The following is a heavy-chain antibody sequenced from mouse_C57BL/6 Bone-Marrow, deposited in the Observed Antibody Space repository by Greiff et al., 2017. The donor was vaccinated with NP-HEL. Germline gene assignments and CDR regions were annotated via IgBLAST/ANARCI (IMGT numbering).Heavy chain of an antibody. J-gene: IGHJ4*01. Sequence: VQLQQPGAELVKPGASVKLSCKASGYTFTSYWMHWVKQRPGQGLEWIGMIHPNSGSTNYNEKFKSKATLTVDKSSSTAYMQLSSLTSEDSAVYYCGREDERVYAMDYWGQGTSVTVSS. CDR1: GYTFTSYW. V-gene: IGHV1-64*01. CDR3: GREDERVYAMDY. CDR2: IHPNSGST.